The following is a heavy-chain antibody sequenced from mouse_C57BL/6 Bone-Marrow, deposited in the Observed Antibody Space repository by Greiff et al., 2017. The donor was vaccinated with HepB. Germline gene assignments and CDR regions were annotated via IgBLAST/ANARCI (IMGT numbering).Heavy chain of an antibody. CDR3: AKGSPYYYAMDY. CDR2: IDPSDSYT. CDR1: GYTFPSYW. J-gene: IGHJ4*01. Sequence: VQLQQPGAELVMPGASVKLSCKASGYTFPSYWMHWVKQRPGQGLEWIGEIDPSDSYTNYNQKFKGKSTLNVDKSSSTAYMQISSLTSADSAVYYCAKGSPYYYAMDYWGQGTSVTVSS. V-gene: IGHV1-69*01. D-gene: IGHD1-1*02.